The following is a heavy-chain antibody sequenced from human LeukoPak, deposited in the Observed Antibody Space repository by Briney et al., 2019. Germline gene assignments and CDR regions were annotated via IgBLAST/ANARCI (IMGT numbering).Heavy chain of an antibody. D-gene: IGHD6-25*01. J-gene: IGHJ4*02. CDR2: IYHSGST. CDR3: ARDPAR. Sequence: SETPSLTCPVSCGSHSRGGYHWGWVPQPPGKGLEWIGYIYHSGSTYYNPSLKSRVTISVDRSKNQFSLKLSSVTAADTAVYYCARDPARWGQGTLVTVSS. CDR1: CGSHSRGGYH. V-gene: IGHV4-30-2*01.